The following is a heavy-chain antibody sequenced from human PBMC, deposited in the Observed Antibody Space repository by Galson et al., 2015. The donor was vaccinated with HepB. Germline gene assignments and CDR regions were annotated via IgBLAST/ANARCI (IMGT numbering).Heavy chain of an antibody. CDR2: ISPDGRP. V-gene: IGHV3-74*01. D-gene: IGHD2/OR15-2a*01. CDR1: GFNFSDFW. J-gene: IGHJ4*02. Sequence: SLRLSCAAAGFNFSDFWMHWVRQVPTKGLVWVARISPDGRPGYAASVKGRFTLSRDNGKSTLYLQLTSLREDDAGMYYCARDIIGVVKAAPPSLDLWGRGTQVTVS. CDR3: ARDIIGVVKAAPPSLDL.